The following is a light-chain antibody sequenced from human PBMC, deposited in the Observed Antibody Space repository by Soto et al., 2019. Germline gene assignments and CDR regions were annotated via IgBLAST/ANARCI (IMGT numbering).Light chain of an antibody. Sequence: QSVLTQPPSASGTPGQRVTIACSGSSSNIGSTTVKWYQQLPGTAPKLLIYNNNQRPSGFPDRFSGSKSGTSASLAISGLQSEDEADYYCAAWDDSLNGVVFGGGTQLTVL. CDR3: AAWDDSLNGVV. V-gene: IGLV1-44*01. CDR2: NNN. CDR1: SSNIGSTT. J-gene: IGLJ3*02.